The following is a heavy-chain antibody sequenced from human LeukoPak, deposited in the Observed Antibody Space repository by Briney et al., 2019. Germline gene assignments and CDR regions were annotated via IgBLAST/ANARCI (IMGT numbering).Heavy chain of an antibody. CDR2: IYTSGST. D-gene: IGHD3-22*01. J-gene: IGHJ4*02. CDR1: GGSISSYY. CDR3: ASARPLYYYDSSGYQLDY. Sequence: PSETLSLTCTVSGGSISSYYWSWIRQPAGKGLEWIGRIYTSGSTNYNPSLKSRVTMSVDTSKNQFSLELSSVAAADTAVYYCASARPLYYYDSSGYQLDYWGQGTLVTVSS. V-gene: IGHV4-4*07.